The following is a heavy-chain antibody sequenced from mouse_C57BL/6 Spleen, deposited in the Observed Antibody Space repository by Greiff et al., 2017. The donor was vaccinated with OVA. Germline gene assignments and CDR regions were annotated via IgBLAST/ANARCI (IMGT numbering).Heavy chain of an antibody. CDR1: GYTFTEYT. Sequence: VQLQQSGAELVKPGASVKLSCKASGYTFTEYTIHWVKQRSGQGLEWIGWFYPGSGSITYNEKFKDKATLTADKSSSTVYMDLSRLTSEDSAFYFWARHEQLRLMGYAMDYWGQGTSVTVSS. V-gene: IGHV1-62-2*01. J-gene: IGHJ4*01. D-gene: IGHD3-2*02. CDR3: ARHEQLRLMGYAMDY. CDR2: FYPGSGSI.